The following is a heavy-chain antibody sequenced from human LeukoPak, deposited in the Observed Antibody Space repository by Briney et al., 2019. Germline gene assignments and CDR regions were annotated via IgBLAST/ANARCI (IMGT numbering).Heavy chain of an antibody. CDR1: GFTFSTYG. D-gene: IGHD3-16*01. J-gene: IGHJ6*02. Sequence: GGSLRLSCAASGFTFSTYGMSWVRQAPGKGLEWVSAVGSDGINTAYADSVKGRFTISRDNAKNSLYLQMSNLRAEDAAVYFCARGGGLDVWGQGATVTVSS. CDR3: ARGGGLDV. V-gene: IGHV3-23*01. CDR2: VGSDGINT.